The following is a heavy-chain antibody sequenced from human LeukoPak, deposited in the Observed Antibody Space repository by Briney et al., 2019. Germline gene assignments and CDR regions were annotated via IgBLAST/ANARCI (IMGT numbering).Heavy chain of an antibody. Sequence: SETLSLTCTVSGGSISSSSYYWGWIRQPPGKGLEWIGSIYYSGSTYDNPSLKSRVTISVDTSKNQFSLKLSSVTAADTAVYYCARVIRRRYSSGWFGGYYMDVWGKGTTVTVSS. D-gene: IGHD6-19*01. CDR3: ARVIRRRYSSGWFGGYYMDV. V-gene: IGHV4-39*07. J-gene: IGHJ6*03. CDR1: GGSISSSSYY. CDR2: IYYSGST.